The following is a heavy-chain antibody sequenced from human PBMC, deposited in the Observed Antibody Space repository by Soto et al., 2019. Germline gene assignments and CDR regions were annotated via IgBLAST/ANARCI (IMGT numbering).Heavy chain of an antibody. V-gene: IGHV3-15*01. D-gene: IGHD6-6*01. Sequence: EVQLVESGGDLVKPGGSLRLSCAASGFTFTNAWMSWVRQAPGKGLAWVGRIKSKTDGGTTDYAAPVKGRFTISRDDSKNTLYLQMNSLKTEDTAVYYCTTLEYSSSFYFDYWGQGTLVTVSS. CDR3: TTLEYSSSFYFDY. J-gene: IGHJ4*02. CDR2: IKSKTDGGTT. CDR1: GFTFTNAW.